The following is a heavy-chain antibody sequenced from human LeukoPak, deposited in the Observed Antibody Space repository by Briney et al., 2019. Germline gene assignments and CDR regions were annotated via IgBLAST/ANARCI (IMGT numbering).Heavy chain of an antibody. CDR3: AKVRVVFNWNYAYYFDS. Sequence: GGSLRLSCAASGFTLSTYAMHWVRQAPGKGLEWVTIISYDGSDKYYADSVKGRFTISRDNSKSTLYLQMDSLRAEDTAVYYCAKVRVVFNWNYAYYFDSWGQGTLVTVSS. D-gene: IGHD1-7*01. J-gene: IGHJ4*02. CDR2: ISYDGSDK. V-gene: IGHV3-30*18. CDR1: GFTLSTYA.